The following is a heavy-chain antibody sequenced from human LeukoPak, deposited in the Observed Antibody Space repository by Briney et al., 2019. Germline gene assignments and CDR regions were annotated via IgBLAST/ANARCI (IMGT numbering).Heavy chain of an antibody. CDR1: GGFISNYY. V-gene: IGHV4-4*07. J-gene: IGHJ3*02. CDR2: IYTSGST. CDR3: ASSYYYDSSCYLGVFDI. Sequence: PSETLSLTCTASGGFISNYYWSWLRQPAGKGLEWIGRIYTSGSTNYNPSLKSRVTMSVDTSNNQFSLKLGSVTAADTAVYYCASSYYYDSSCYLGVFDIWGQGTMVTVSS. D-gene: IGHD3-22*01.